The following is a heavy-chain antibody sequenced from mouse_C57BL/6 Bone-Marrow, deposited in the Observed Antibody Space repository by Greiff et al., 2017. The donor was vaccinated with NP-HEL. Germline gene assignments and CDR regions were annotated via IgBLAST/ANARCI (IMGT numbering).Heavy chain of an antibody. D-gene: IGHD1-1*01. J-gene: IGHJ4*01. V-gene: IGHV1-64*01. CDR2: IHPNSGST. CDR1: CYTFTSYW. CDR3: ARSVITTVGDD. Sequence: QVQLKQPGAELVKPGASVKLSCKASCYTFTSYWMHWVKQRPGQGLVWIGMIHPNSGSTNYNEKFKSKATLTVDKSSSTAYMQLSSLTSEDSAVYYCARSVITTVGDDWGQGTSVTVSS.